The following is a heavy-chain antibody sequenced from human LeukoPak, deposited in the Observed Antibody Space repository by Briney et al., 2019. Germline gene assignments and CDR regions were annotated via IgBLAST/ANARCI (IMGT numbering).Heavy chain of an antibody. D-gene: IGHD3-10*01. CDR3: ARSPQFGEPQY. CDR1: GFTFSRYW. J-gene: IGHJ4*02. V-gene: IGHV3-74*01. Sequence: PGGSLRLSCAASGFTFSRYWMHWVRQAPGKGLVWVSRINSDGSSTNYADSVKGRFTISRDNSKTTLYLQMNSLRTDDTAVYYCARSPQFGEPQYWGQGTLVTVSS. CDR2: INSDGSST.